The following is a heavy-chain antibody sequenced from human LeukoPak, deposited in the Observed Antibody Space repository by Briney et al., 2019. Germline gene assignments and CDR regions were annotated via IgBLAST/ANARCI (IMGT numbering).Heavy chain of an antibody. CDR2: IYYSGST. CDR1: GGSISSYY. D-gene: IGHD3-22*01. V-gene: IGHV4-59*12. CDR3: AKEAGGGYYYDSSGYRYFDY. Sequence: SETLSLTCTVSGGSISSYYWSWIRQPPGKGLEWIGYIYYSGSTNYNPSLKSRVTMSVDTSKNQFSLKLSSVTAADTAVYYCAKEAGGGYYYDSSGYRYFDYWGQGTLVTVSS. J-gene: IGHJ4*02.